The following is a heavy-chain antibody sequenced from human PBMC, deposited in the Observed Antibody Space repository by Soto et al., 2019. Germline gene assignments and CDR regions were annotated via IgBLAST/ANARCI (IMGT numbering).Heavy chain of an antibody. CDR2: IYYSGST. CDR1: GGSISSYY. D-gene: IGHD2-8*01. J-gene: IGHJ4*02. CDR3: AREANGYYFDY. V-gene: IGHV4-59*01. Sequence: SETLSLTCTVSGGSISSYYWSWIRQPPGKGLEWIGYIYYSGSTNYNPSLKSRVTISVDTSKNQFSLKLSSVTAADTAVYYCAREANGYYFDYWGQGTLVTVSS.